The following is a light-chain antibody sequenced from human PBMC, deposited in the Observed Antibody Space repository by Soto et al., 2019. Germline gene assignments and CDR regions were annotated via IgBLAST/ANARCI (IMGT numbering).Light chain of an antibody. CDR1: QSIDSS. J-gene: IGKJ2*01. V-gene: IGKV1-5*01. CDR3: QQYNSYGT. Sequence: DIQMTQSPSTLSASVGDRVTITCRASQSIDSSLAWYQQKPRKGPNLLIYYASTLESGVPSRFSGSGLGTEFALTISSLQPDDFATFYCQQYNSYGTFGQGTKLEI. CDR2: YAS.